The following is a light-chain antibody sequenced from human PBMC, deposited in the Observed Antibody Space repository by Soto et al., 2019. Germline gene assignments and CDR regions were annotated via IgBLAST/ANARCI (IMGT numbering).Light chain of an antibody. CDR1: QSVSNY. J-gene: IGKJ1*01. CDR3: LPYGSPGT. CDR2: GAS. V-gene: IGKV3-20*01. Sequence: VLTKSPATLSLYPGERATLSCRASQSVSNYLAWYQQKPGQAPRLLISGASNRATGIPDRFTGSGSETDFTLTICRLEPDGLRVYYCLPYGSPGTFAQGTRV.